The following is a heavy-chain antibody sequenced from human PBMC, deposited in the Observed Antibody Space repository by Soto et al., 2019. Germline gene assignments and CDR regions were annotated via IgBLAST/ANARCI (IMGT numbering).Heavy chain of an antibody. CDR2: IIPILGIA. CDR3: ARDLPAIAARPGVDY. V-gene: IGHV1-69*08. Sequence: QVQLVQSGAEVKKPGSSVKVSCKASGGTFSSYTISWVRQAPGQGLEWMGGIIPILGIANYAQKFQGRVTITADKSTSTAYMELSSLRSEDTAVYYCARDLPAIAARPGVDYWGQGTLVTVSS. D-gene: IGHD6-6*01. J-gene: IGHJ4*02. CDR1: GGTFSSYT.